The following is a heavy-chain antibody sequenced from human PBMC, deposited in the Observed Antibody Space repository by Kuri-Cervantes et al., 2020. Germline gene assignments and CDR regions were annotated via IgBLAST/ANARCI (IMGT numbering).Heavy chain of an antibody. Sequence: GGSLRLSCAASGFTFSSYTMSWVRQAPGKGLEWVSAISGSGGSTYYADSVKGRFTISRDNSKNTLYLQMNSLRAEDTAVYYCARDRAVYGNWYFDLWGRVALVTVSS. D-gene: IGHD2/OR15-2a*01. CDR3: ARDRAVYGNWYFDL. V-gene: IGHV3-23*01. CDR1: GFTFSSYT. CDR2: ISGSGGST. J-gene: IGHJ2*01.